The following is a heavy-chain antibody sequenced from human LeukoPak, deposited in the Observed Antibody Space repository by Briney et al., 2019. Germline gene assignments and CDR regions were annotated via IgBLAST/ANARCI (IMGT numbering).Heavy chain of an antibody. Sequence: PSETLSLTCAVYGGSFSGYYWSWIRQPPGKGLEWIGEINHSGSTNYNPSLKSRVTISVDTSKNQFSLKLSSVTAADTAVYYCARVRRGTALSFDYWGQGTLVTVSS. CDR3: ARVRRGTALSFDY. D-gene: IGHD1-1*01. CDR2: INHSGST. V-gene: IGHV4-34*01. CDR1: GGSFSGYY. J-gene: IGHJ4*02.